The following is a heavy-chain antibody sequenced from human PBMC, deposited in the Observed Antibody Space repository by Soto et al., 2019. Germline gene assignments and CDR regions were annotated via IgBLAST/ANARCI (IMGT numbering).Heavy chain of an antibody. CDR1: GFTFSGSA. CDR3: IYSGYQLLINYSYGMDV. J-gene: IGHJ6*02. V-gene: IGHV3-73*01. Sequence: EVQLVESGGGLVQPGGSLKLSCAASGFTFSGSAMHWVRQASGKGLEWVGRIRSKANSYATAYAASVKGRFTISRDDSKNTAYLQMNSLKTEDTAVYYCIYSGYQLLINYSYGMDVWGQGTTVTVSS. CDR2: IRSKANSYAT. D-gene: IGHD2-2*01.